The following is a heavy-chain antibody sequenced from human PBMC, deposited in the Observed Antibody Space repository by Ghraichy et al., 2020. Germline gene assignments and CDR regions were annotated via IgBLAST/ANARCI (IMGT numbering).Heavy chain of an antibody. J-gene: IGHJ4*02. CDR1: GGSISSGGYY. Sequence: SETLSLTCTVSGGSISSGGYYWSWIRQHPGKGLEWIGYLYYSGRTYYNPSLHSRVTISVDTSKNQFSLKLSSVTAADTAVYYCASAQDTAMVPFDYWGQGTLVTGSS. V-gene: IGHV4-31*03. CDR3: ASAQDTAMVPFDY. CDR2: LYYSGRT. D-gene: IGHD5-18*01.